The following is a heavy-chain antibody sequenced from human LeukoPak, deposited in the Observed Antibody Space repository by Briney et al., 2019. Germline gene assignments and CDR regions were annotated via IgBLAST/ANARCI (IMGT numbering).Heavy chain of an antibody. D-gene: IGHD4-17*01. Sequence: TGGSLRLSCAASGFTFSSYAMSWVRQAPGQSLEWVSSISGSGVATYYADSVKGRFIISRDNSKNTIYLQMDSLRVEDTAVYYCVTMTTVTHWGQGTLVTVSS. CDR1: GFTFSSYA. J-gene: IGHJ4*02. CDR2: ISGSGVAT. CDR3: VTMTTVTH. V-gene: IGHV3-23*01.